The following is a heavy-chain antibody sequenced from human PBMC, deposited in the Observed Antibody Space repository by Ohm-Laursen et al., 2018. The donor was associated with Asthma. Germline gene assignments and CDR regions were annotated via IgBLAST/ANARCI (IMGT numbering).Heavy chain of an antibody. V-gene: IGHV3-23*01. Sequence: SLRLSCAASGFTFSSYAMSWVRQASGKGLEWVSEISSTGGSTDYADSVKGRFTTSRDNSKSTMYLQMNSLRAEDTAIYYCAKVGLTYYNAMDVWGQGTTVTVSS. CDR1: GFTFSSYA. J-gene: IGHJ6*02. D-gene: IGHD4/OR15-4a*01. CDR2: ISSTGGST. CDR3: AKVGLTYYNAMDV.